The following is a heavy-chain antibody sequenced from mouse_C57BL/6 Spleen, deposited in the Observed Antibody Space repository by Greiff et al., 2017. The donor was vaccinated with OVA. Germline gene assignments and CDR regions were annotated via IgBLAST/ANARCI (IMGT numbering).Heavy chain of an antibody. CDR1: GYSITSGYY. CDR2: ISYDGSN. CDR3: ARVYSNYDYYAMDY. D-gene: IGHD2-5*01. V-gene: IGHV3-6*01. Sequence: EVHLVESGPGLVKPSQSLSLTCSVTGYSITSGYYWNWIRQFPGNKLEWMGYISYDGSNNYNPSLKNRISITRDTSKNQFFLKLNSVTTEDTATYYCARVYSNYDYYAMDYWGQGTSVTVSS. J-gene: IGHJ4*01.